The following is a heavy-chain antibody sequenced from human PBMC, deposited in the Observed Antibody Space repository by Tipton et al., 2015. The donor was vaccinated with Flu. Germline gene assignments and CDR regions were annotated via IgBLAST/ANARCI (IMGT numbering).Heavy chain of an antibody. J-gene: IGHJ4*02. CDR1: GGSFSGYY. CDR2: INHSGST. V-gene: IGHV4-34*01. Sequence: LRLSCAVYGGSFSGYYWSWIRQPPGKGLEWIGEINHSGSTNYNPSLKSRVTISVDTSKNQFSLKLSSVTAADTAVYYCARGSGWSSIDYWGQGTLVTVSS. CDR3: ARGSGWSSIDY. D-gene: IGHD6-19*01.